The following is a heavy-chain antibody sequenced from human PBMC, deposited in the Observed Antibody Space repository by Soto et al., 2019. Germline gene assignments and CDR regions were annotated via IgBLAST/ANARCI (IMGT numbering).Heavy chain of an antibody. D-gene: IGHD1-1*01. V-gene: IGHV1-3*01. Sequence: PSVKVSCKASGYTFSTHAMHWVRQAPGQSLEWMGWINGGTGQTKHSHRFQGRVTITRDTSASTAYMELSSLRSEDTAVYYCARGKGMEENYYYYGLDIWGQGTTVTVPS. CDR2: INGGTGQT. CDR1: GYTFSTHA. J-gene: IGHJ6*02. CDR3: ARGKGMEENYYYYGLDI.